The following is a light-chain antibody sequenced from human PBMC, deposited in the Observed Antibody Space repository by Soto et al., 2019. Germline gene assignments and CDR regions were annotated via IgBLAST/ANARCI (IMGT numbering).Light chain of an antibody. Sequence: DIQMTQSPSSLSASVGDRVTITCRASQSISSYLNWYQQKPGKAPKLLIYAASSLQSGVPSRFSGIGSATDFTLTISSLQPEDFATYYCQQSYSTPGAFGPGTKVDIK. V-gene: IGKV1-39*01. CDR1: QSISSY. J-gene: IGKJ3*01. CDR3: QQSYSTPGA. CDR2: AAS.